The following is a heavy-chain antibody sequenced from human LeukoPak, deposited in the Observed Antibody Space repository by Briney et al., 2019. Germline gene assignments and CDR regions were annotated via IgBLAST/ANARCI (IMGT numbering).Heavy chain of an antibody. J-gene: IGHJ5*02. V-gene: IGHV3-30-3*01. Sequence: GGSLRLSCAASGFTFSSYAMPWVRQAPGKGLEWVAVISYDGSNKYYADSVKGRFTISRDNSKNTLYLQMNSLRAEDTAVYYCARVAVVGASWTNWFDPWGRGTLVTVSS. CDR3: ARVAVVGASWTNWFDP. CDR2: ISYDGSNK. CDR1: GFTFSSYA. D-gene: IGHD1-26*01.